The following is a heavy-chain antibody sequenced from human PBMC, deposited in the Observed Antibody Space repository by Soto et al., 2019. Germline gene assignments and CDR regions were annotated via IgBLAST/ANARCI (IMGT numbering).Heavy chain of an antibody. J-gene: IGHJ4*02. CDR2: INPSGGST. CDR3: ARDQGTGYFDY. Sequence: ASVKVSCKASGYTFTSYYMHWVRQAPGQGLEWMGIINPSGGSTSYAQKFQGRVTMTRDTSTSTVYMELSSLRSEDAAVYYCARDQGTGYFDYWGQGTLVTVSS. CDR1: GYTFTSYY. V-gene: IGHV1-46*03.